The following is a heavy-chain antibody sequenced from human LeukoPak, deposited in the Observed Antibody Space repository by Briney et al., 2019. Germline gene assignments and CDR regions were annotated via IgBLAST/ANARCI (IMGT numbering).Heavy chain of an antibody. CDR3: ARGGIWGVDY. CDR1: GGSISGINW. J-gene: IGHJ4*02. D-gene: IGHD2-15*01. Sequence: SETLSLTCTVSGGSISGINWWTWVRQPPGKGLEWIGQIYHSGTTNYNPSLKGRVTISVDTSKNQFSLKRSSVTAADTAVYYCARGGIWGVDYWGQGTLVTVSS. CDR2: IYHSGTT. V-gene: IGHV4-4*02.